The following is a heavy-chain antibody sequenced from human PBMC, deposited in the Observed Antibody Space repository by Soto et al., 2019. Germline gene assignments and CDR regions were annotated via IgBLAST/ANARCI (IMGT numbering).Heavy chain of an antibody. Sequence: QVQLQESGPGLVKPSQTLSLTCTVSGGSISDGAYYWSWIRQPPGKVLEWIGHIYDSGNTYNNPSLMSRLTISVDTSKNHFSLNLNSVTAADTAVYYCASGLSGDKVDQWGQGTLVTVSS. J-gene: IGHJ4*02. CDR1: GGSISDGAYY. CDR2: IYDSGNT. V-gene: IGHV4-30-4*01. D-gene: IGHD2-21*01. CDR3: ASGLSGDKVDQ.